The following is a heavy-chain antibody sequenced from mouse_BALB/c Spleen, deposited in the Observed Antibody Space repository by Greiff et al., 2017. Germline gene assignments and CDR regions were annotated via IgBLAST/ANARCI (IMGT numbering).Heavy chain of an antibody. D-gene: IGHD4-1*01. CDR2: INPGSGGT. J-gene: IGHJ2*01. Sequence: VQLQQSGAELVRPGTSVKVSCKASGYAFTNYLIEWVKQRPGQGLEWIGVINPGSGGTNYNEKFKGKATLTADKSSSTAYMQLSSLTSDDSAVYFSARHWDGDYWGQGTTLTVSS. CDR3: ARHWDGDY. CDR1: GYAFTNYL. V-gene: IGHV1-54*01.